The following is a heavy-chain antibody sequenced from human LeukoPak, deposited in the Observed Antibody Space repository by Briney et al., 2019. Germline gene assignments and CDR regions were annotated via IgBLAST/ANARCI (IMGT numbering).Heavy chain of an antibody. D-gene: IGHD6-19*01. CDR3: ARRYSYSSRPDY. CDR1: GGSISSSSYY. Sequence: SETLSLTCTVSGGSISSSSYYWGWIRQPPGKGLEWIGSIYYSGSTYYNPSLKSRVTISVDTSKNLFSLKLSSVTAADTAVYYCARRYSYSSRPDYWGQGTLVTVSS. CDR2: IYYSGST. J-gene: IGHJ4*02. V-gene: IGHV4-39*01.